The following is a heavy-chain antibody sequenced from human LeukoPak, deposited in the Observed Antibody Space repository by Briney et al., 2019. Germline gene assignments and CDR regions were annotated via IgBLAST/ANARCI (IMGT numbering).Heavy chain of an antibody. D-gene: IGHD3-10*01. Sequence: GGSLRLSCAASGFTFSSYGMHWVRQAPGKGLEWVAVIWYDGSNKYYADSVKGRFTISRDNSKNTLYLQMNSLRAEDTAVYYYARQLWFGERYYYYGMDVWGQGTTVTVSS. CDR1: GFTFSSYG. J-gene: IGHJ6*02. CDR2: IWYDGSNK. CDR3: ARQLWFGERYYYYGMDV. V-gene: IGHV3-33*01.